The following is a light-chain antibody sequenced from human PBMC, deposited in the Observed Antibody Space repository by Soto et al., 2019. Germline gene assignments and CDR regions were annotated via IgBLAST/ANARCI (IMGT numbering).Light chain of an antibody. CDR1: SSNIGAGYA. CDR3: QSYDSSLSAYV. J-gene: IGLJ1*01. V-gene: IGLV1-40*01. Sequence: QPVLTQPPSVSGAPGQRVTISCTGSSSNIGAGYAVHWYQQLPGTAPKLLIYGIFNRPSGVPDRFSGSKSGTSASLAITGLQAEDEADYYCQSYDSSLSAYVFGTGTKVTVL. CDR2: GIF.